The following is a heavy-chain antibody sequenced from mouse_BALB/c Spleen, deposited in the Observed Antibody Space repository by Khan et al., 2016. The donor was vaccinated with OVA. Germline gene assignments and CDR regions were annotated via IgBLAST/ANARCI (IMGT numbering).Heavy chain of an antibody. V-gene: IGHV9-1*02. CDR3: ARGAGYWYVDD. CDR1: GYTFTNYG. Sequence: QIQLVQSGPELKKPGETVKISCKASGYTFTNYGMNWVKQAPGKGLKWMGWINTYTGEPTYTDDFKGRFAFSLETSASTAYLQINNLKNEDMATXCCARGAGYWYVDDWGTGTTLTVSS. J-gene: IGHJ1*03. CDR2: INTYTGEP.